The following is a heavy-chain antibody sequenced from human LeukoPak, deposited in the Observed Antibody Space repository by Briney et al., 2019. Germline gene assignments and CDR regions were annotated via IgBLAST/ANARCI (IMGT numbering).Heavy chain of an antibody. Sequence: HPGGSLRLSCAASGFTFSSSAMSWVRQAPGKGLEWVSAISGSGGSTYYADSVKGRFTISRDNSKNTLYLQMNSLRAEDTAVYYCAKSYCDFWSGYYQTFDYWGQGTLVTVSS. CDR3: AKSYCDFWSGYYQTFDY. CDR2: ISGSGGST. CDR1: GFTFSSSA. V-gene: IGHV3-23*01. J-gene: IGHJ4*02. D-gene: IGHD3-3*01.